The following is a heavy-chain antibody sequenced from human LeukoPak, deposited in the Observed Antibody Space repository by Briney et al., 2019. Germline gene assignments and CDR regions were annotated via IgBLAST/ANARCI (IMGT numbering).Heavy chain of an antibody. D-gene: IGHD2-2*01. CDR3: VRGAYCRSQYCPAPFDY. Sequence: GGSLRLSCAASGFSFSDHYMDWVRQAPGEGLEWVARTRNKFQTYTTEYAAFVKGRFTISRHDSENLVYLQMNSLKTEDTAIYYCVRGAYCRSQYCPAPFDYWGQGILVTVSS. CDR1: GFSFSDHY. J-gene: IGHJ4*02. CDR2: TRNKFQTYTT. V-gene: IGHV3-72*01.